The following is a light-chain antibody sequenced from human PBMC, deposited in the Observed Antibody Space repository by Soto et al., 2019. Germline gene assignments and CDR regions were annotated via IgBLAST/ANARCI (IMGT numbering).Light chain of an antibody. CDR1: ESVLDY. CDR3: QQYYKWPQWT. J-gene: IGKJ1*01. V-gene: IGKV3-15*01. Sequence: EIVLTQSPATLSAYPGERANLSCRASESVLDYLAWFQQRPGQSPRLLIYGPATRATGIPGRFRGSGSGTEFTLTITSLQSEDFAVYSCQQYYKWPQWTIGQGTKVDIK. CDR2: GPA.